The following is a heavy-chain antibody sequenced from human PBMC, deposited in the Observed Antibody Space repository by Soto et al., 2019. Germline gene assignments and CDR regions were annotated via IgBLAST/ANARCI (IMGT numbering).Heavy chain of an antibody. CDR1: GYSFTSYW. J-gene: IGHJ3*02. CDR3: ARTRHDSSGLQDAFDI. CDR2: IYPGDSDT. V-gene: IGHV5-51*01. Sequence: GEAQKISCKGSGYSFTSYWIGWVRQMPGKGLEWMGIIYPGDSDTRYSPSFQGQVTISADKSISTAYLQWSSLKASDTAMYYCARTRHDSSGLQDAFDIWGQGTMVTVSS. D-gene: IGHD3-22*01.